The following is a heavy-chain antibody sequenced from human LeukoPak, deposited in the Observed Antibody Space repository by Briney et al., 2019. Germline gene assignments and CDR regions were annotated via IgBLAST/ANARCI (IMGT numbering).Heavy chain of an antibody. CDR1: GYTFTSYG. D-gene: IGHD6-19*01. CDR3: ARARDSGGWPNWFDP. Sequence: ASVKVSCKASGYTFTSYGISWVRQAPGQGLEWMGWISAQKLQGRVTMTTDTSTSTAYMELRSLRSDDTAVYYCARARDSGGWPNWFDPWGQGTLVTVSS. V-gene: IGHV1-18*01. J-gene: IGHJ5*02. CDR2: IS.